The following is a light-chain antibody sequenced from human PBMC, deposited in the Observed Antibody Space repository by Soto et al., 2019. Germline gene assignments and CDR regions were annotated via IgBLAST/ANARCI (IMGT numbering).Light chain of an antibody. CDR1: QSVSRY. Sequence: EVVLTQSPATLSLSPGERATLSCRASQSVSRYLAWYQQKPGQAPRLLIFDASNRATGIPARFSASGSGTDFSLTLSSLESQDSAVYYCQQRSDWPITFGKGTRLDIK. CDR3: QQRSDWPIT. J-gene: IGKJ5*01. V-gene: IGKV3-11*01. CDR2: DAS.